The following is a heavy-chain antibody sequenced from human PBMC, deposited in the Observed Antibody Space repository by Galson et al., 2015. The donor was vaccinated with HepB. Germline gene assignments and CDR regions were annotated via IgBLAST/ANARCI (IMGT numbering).Heavy chain of an antibody. CDR1: GFTFSSYA. Sequence: SLRLSCAASGFTFSSYAMSWVRQAPGKGLEWVSAISGSGGSTYYADSVKGRFTISRDNSKDTLYLQMNSRRAEDTAVYYCAKSPTRSSSWYYFDYWGQGTLVTVSS. V-gene: IGHV3-23*01. CDR3: AKSPTRSSSWYYFDY. D-gene: IGHD6-13*01. J-gene: IGHJ4*02. CDR2: ISGSGGST.